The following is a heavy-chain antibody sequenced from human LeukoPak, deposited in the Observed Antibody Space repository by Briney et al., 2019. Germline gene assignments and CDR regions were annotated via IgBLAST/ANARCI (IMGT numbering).Heavy chain of an antibody. CDR2: IYYSGST. Sequence: SETLSLTCTVSGGSVSSGSYYWSWIRQPPGKGLEWIGYIYYSGSTNYNPSLKSRVTISIDTSKNQFSLKLSSVTAADTAVYYCARGRENYYDRPFDYWGQGTLVTVSS. CDR3: ARGRENYYDRPFDY. CDR1: GGSVSSGSYY. D-gene: IGHD3-22*01. J-gene: IGHJ4*02. V-gene: IGHV4-61*01.